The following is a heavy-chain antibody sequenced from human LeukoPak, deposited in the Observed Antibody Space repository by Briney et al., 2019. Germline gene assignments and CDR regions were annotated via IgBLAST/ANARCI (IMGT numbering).Heavy chain of an antibody. J-gene: IGHJ4*02. CDR1: GFTFSSYA. D-gene: IGHD3-22*01. V-gene: IGHV3-30-3*01. Sequence: GGSLRLSCAASGFTFSSYAMHWVRQAPGKGLKWVAVISYDGSNKYYADSVKGRFTISRDNSKNTLYLQMNSLRAEDTAVYYCAKEQLQEGHYDSSPTDYWGQGTLVTVSS. CDR3: AKEQLQEGHYDSSPTDY. CDR2: ISYDGSNK.